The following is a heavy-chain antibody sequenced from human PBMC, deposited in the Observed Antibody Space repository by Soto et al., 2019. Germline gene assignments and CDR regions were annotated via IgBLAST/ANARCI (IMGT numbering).Heavy chain of an antibody. D-gene: IGHD2-8*02. CDR2: LHSNGNN. CDR1: GDSISNYY. CDR3: ARRAPGGYCTGGRCPPFEY. J-gene: IGHJ4*02. Sequence: QVQLQESGPGLVKPSETLSLTCTVSGDSISNYYWSWIRQTPGKGLEWIAYLHSNGNNNYNPSLXSRVTTSVGHXXNXFXXRLRSVTAADTAVYYCARRAPGGYCTGGRCPPFEYWGQGTLVTVSS. V-gene: IGHV4-59*08.